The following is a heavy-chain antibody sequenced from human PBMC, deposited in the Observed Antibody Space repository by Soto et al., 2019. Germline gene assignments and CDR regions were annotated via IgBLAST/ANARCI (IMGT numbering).Heavy chain of an antibody. CDR2: INPNSGGT. CDR3: ARQIEYGDYVYGTHV. V-gene: IGHV1-2*02. Sequence: ASMKVSCKSSGYTITVYNMHWVRQAPGQGLEWMGWINPNSGGTNYAQKVQRMVTMTREPCMSTAYMELSRLRSDDTAVYYCARQIEYGDYVYGTHVWGQATTVPVSS. CDR1: GYTITVYN. D-gene: IGHD4-17*01. J-gene: IGHJ6*01.